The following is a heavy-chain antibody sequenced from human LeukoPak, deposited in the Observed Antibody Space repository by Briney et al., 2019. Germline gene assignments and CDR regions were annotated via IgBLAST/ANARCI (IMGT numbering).Heavy chain of an antibody. J-gene: IGHJ4*02. CDR3: ARDAPGNSHTLDY. CDR2: ISDSGRGT. CDR1: GFTFSNYA. D-gene: IGHD4-23*01. Sequence: EGSPRLSCAASGFTFSNYAMGWVRQAPGEGLEWVSAISDSGRGTYYADSVKGRFTISRDNSKSAVYLQMNSLRAEDTAIYYCARDAPGNSHTLDYWGQGTLVTVSS. V-gene: IGHV3-23*01.